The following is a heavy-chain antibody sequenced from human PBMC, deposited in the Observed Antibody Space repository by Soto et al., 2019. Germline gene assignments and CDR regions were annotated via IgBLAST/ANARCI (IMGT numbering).Heavy chain of an antibody. J-gene: IGHJ6*02. D-gene: IGHD3-3*01. Sequence: QVQLVQSGAEVKKPGSSVKVSCKASGGTFSSYAISWVRQAPGQGLEWMGGIIPIFGTANYAQKFQGRVTITADDSTSTAYMELSSLRSEDTAVYYCARRGYDFWSGRENYYYYGMDVWGQGTTVTVSS. V-gene: IGHV1-69*12. CDR1: GGTFSSYA. CDR3: ARRGYDFWSGRENYYYYGMDV. CDR2: IIPIFGTA.